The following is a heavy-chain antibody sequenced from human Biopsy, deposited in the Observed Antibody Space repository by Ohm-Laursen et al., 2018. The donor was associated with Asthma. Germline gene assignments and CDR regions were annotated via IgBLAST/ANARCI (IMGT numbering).Heavy chain of an antibody. V-gene: IGHV3-53*01. CDR2: IYSGDNT. D-gene: IGHD5-24*01. Sequence: SLRLSCAASGFSVSTKYRSWVRQAPGKGLEGVSLIYSGDNTYYADFVKGRFTISRDHSKLYLQMNNLRAEDTAVYHCARISRLGYNSLDYGMDVWGQGTTVTVSS. CDR1: GFSVSTKY. CDR3: ARISRLGYNSLDYGMDV. J-gene: IGHJ6*02.